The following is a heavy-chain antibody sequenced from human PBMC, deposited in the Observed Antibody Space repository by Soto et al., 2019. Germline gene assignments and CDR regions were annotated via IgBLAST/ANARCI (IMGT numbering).Heavy chain of an antibody. CDR2: ISSSSYI. Sequence: EVQLVESGGGLVKPGGSLRLSCAASGFPFSSYSMNWVRQAPGKGLEWVSSISSSSYIYYADSLQGRFTISRDNAKNSLYVQMNSLRAEDTAVYYWARGPPMATITFFAYWGQGTLVTVSS. CDR1: GFPFSSYS. D-gene: IGHD5-12*01. CDR3: ARGPPMATITFFAY. J-gene: IGHJ4*02. V-gene: IGHV3-21*01.